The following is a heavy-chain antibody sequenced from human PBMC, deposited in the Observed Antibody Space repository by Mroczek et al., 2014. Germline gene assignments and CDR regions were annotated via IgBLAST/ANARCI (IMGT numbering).Heavy chain of an antibody. J-gene: IGHJ6*02. V-gene: IGHV6-1*01. D-gene: IGHD4-23*01. CDR2: TYYRSKWYN. CDR1: GDSVSSNSAA. Sequence: KESGPGLVKPSQTLSLTCAISGDSVSSNSAAWNWIRQSPSRGLEWLGRTYYRSKWYNDYAVSVKSRITINPDTSKNQFSLQLNSVTPEDTAVYYCARTVGGSDAVEYYYYYGMDVWGQGTTVTVSS. CDR3: ARTVGGSDAVEYYYYYGMDV.